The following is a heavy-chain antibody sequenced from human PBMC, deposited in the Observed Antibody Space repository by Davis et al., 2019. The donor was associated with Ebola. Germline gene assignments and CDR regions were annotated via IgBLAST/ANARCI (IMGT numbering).Heavy chain of an antibody. CDR1: GGSFSGYY. Sequence: PSETLSLTCAVYGGSFSGYYWSWIRQPAGKGLEWIERIYTSGSTNYNPSLKSRVTMSVATSKNQFSLKLSSVTAADTAVYYCARSDDFWSGYENYYFDYWGQGTLVTVSS. CDR2: IYTSGST. J-gene: IGHJ4*02. V-gene: IGHV4-59*10. D-gene: IGHD3-3*01. CDR3: ARSDDFWSGYENYYFDY.